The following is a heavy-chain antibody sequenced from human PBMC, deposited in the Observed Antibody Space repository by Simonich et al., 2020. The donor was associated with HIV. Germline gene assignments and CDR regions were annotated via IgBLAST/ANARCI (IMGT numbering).Heavy chain of an antibody. J-gene: IGHJ3*02. CDR3: AKVINGDDAFDI. D-gene: IGHD2-8*01. V-gene: IGHV3-23*01. CDR2: ISGSGGST. CDR1: GSTFSSYA. Sequence: EVQLLESGGGWVQPGGSLRLSCAASGSTFSSYAMSWVRQAPGKGLEWVSAISGSGGSTYYADSVKGRFTISSDNSKNTLYLQMNSLGAEDTAGYYCAKVINGDDAFDIWGQGTMVTVSS.